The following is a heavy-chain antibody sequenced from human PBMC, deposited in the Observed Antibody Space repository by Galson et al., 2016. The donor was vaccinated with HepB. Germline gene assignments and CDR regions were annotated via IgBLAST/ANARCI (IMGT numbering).Heavy chain of an antibody. CDR1: GLSLNSYP. CDR3: ARDYSWSYDF. D-gene: IGHD3-3*01. V-gene: IGHV3-72*01. J-gene: IGHJ4*02. CDR2: IRNKPRSYTT. Sequence: SLRLSCAASGLSLNSYPMSWVRQVPGKGLEWVGRIRNKPRSYTTDYAASVKGRFTISRDDSKNSVYLQMNSLKTEDTAVYYCARDYSWSYDFWGQGTLVTVSS.